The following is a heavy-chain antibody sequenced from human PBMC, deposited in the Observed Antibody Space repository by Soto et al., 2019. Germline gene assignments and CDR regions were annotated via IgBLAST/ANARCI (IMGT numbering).Heavy chain of an antibody. Sequence: GVLRLSCAASGFTFSSYGMHWVRQAPGKGLEWVSYITSSSSTIYYADSVKGRFTISRDNAKNSLYLQMNSLRAEDTAVYYCALMGTPDIVVVPAATLPAFDIWGQGTMVTVSS. D-gene: IGHD2-2*01. CDR3: ALMGTPDIVVVPAATLPAFDI. CDR2: ITSSSSTI. J-gene: IGHJ3*02. CDR1: GFTFSSYG. V-gene: IGHV3-48*01.